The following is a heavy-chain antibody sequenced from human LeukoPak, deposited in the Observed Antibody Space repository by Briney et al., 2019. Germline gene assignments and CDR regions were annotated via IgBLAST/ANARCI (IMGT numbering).Heavy chain of an antibody. D-gene: IGHD4-11*01. Sequence: GGSLRLSCAVSGFTVSSNYMSWVRQAPGKGLEWVSVIYSGGSTYYADSVKGRFTISRDNSKNTLYLQMNSLRVEDTAVYYCARDAFSKSDYWGQGTLVTVSS. CDR2: IYSGGST. J-gene: IGHJ4*02. V-gene: IGHV3-53*01. CDR1: GFTVSSNY. CDR3: ARDAFSKSDY.